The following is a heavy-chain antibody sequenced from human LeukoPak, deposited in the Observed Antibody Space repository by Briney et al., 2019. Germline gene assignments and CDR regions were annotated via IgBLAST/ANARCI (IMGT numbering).Heavy chain of an antibody. CDR3: ARDNDWNYLGYYYYGMDV. D-gene: IGHD1-7*01. J-gene: IGHJ6*02. CDR2: IIPILGIA. V-gene: IGHV1-69*04. CDR1: GGTFSSYA. Sequence: SVKVSCKASGGTFSSYAISWVRQAPGQGLEWMGRIIPILGIANYAQKFQGRVTITADKSTSTAYMELSSLRSEDTAVYYCARDNDWNYLGYYYYGMDVWGQGTTVTVSS.